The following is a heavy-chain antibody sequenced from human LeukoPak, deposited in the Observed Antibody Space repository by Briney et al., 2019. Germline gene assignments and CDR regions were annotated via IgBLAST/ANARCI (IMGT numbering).Heavy chain of an antibody. CDR3: ATTDWLFGY. D-gene: IGHD3/OR15-3a*01. CDR1: GGSISSSSYY. CDR2: IYYSGST. V-gene: IGHV4-39*07. Sequence: PSETLSLTCTVSGGSISSSSYYWGWIRQPPGKGLEWIGSIYYSGSTYYNPSLKSRVTISVDTSKNQFSLKLSSVTAADTAVYYCATTDWLFGYWGQGTLVTVSS. J-gene: IGHJ4*02.